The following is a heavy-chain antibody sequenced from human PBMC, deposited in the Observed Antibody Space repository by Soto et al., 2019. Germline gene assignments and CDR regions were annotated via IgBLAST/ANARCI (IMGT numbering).Heavy chain of an antibody. Sequence: PGGSLRLSCVTSGFTFSNYWMSWVRQTPGKGPEWVANIKQDGSQRNYVDSVKGRFTISRDNAKNTLYLQMNSLRAEDTAVYYCAREVDDSSGYYEDYWGQGTLVTVSS. CDR1: GFTFSNYW. CDR3: AREVDDSSGYYEDY. D-gene: IGHD3-22*01. J-gene: IGHJ4*02. V-gene: IGHV3-7*01. CDR2: IKQDGSQR.